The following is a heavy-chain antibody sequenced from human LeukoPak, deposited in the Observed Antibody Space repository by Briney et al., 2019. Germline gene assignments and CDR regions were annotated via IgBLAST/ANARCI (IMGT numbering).Heavy chain of an antibody. J-gene: IGHJ4*02. V-gene: IGHV3-66*01. CDR1: VLTDSSNY. CDR3: AGPMLRGLTPFDY. D-gene: IGHD3-10*01. Sequence: GGSLGLSCAASVLTDSSNYMSWVRRAPGKGLEWVSVTYSGGSTYYADSVKGRFTISRDNSKNTLHLLMNSLGTEDTALYYCAGPMLRGLTPFDYWGQGTLVTVSS. CDR2: TYSGGST.